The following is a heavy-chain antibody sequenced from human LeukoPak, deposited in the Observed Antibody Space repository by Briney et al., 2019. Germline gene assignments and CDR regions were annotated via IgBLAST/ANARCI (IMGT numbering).Heavy chain of an antibody. J-gene: IGHJ5*02. CDR3: AREEIVVVPAARLNLLGNWFDP. CDR1: GVSISSYY. CDR2: IYTSGST. V-gene: IGHV4-4*07. Sequence: SETLSLTCTVSGVSISSYYWSWIRPPAGKGLEWIGRIYTSGSTNYNPSLKSGVIMSVDTSKTQFSLKLSSVTAAETAVYYCAREEIVVVPAARLNLLGNWFDPWGQGTLVPVSS. D-gene: IGHD2-2*01.